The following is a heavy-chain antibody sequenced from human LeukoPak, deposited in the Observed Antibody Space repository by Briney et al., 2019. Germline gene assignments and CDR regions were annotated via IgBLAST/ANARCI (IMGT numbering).Heavy chain of an antibody. Sequence: SETLSLTCTVSGGSISSYYWSWIRQPAGKGLEWIGRIYTIGSTNYNPSLNSRVTISGDTSKNQFSLRLSSVTAPDTAVYYCARASYSYDITGWVPFDYWGQGTLVTVSS. V-gene: IGHV4-4*07. D-gene: IGHD3-22*01. J-gene: IGHJ4*02. CDR3: ARASYSYDITGWVPFDY. CDR1: GGSISSYY. CDR2: IYTIGST.